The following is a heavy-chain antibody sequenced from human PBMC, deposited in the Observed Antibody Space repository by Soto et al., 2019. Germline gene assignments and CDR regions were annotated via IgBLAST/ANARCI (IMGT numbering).Heavy chain of an antibody. D-gene: IGHD4-17*01. CDR2: ISSSSSTI. CDR3: ARERTGYGDYGYYYYGMDV. J-gene: IGHJ6*02. CDR1: GFTFSSYS. Sequence: VQLVESGGGLVQPGGSLRLSCAASGFTFSSYSMNWVRQAPGKGLEWVSYISSSSSTIYYADSVKGRFTISRDNAKNSLYLQMNSLRDEDTAVYYCARERTGYGDYGYYYYGMDVWGQGTTVTVSS. V-gene: IGHV3-48*02.